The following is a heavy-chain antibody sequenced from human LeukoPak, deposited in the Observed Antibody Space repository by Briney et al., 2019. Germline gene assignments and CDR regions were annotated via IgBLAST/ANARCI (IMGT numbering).Heavy chain of an antibody. CDR1: GGSFSGYY. D-gene: IGHD6-13*01. J-gene: IGHJ4*02. CDR2: INHSGGT. V-gene: IGHV4-34*01. CDR3: ARVGNSSLGD. Sequence: SETLSLTCAVYGGSFSGYYWSWIRQPPGKGLEWIGEINHSGGTNYNPSLKSRVTISVDTSKNQFSLKLSSVTAADTAVYYCARVGNSSLGDWGQGTLVTVSS.